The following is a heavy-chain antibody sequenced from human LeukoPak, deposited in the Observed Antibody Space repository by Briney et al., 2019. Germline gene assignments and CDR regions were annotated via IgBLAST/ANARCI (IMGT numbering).Heavy chain of an antibody. V-gene: IGHV1-2*06. D-gene: IGHD7-27*01. Sequence: VASVKVFCKASGYTFSGYFIHWVRQAAGQRLEWMGRINADSGGPEYPPNFQGRVTMTRDTSTSTASMELSRLTSDDTAVYYCARDPSSTPNWEFDYWGQGTLVTVSS. CDR3: ARDPSSTPNWEFDY. CDR2: INADSGGP. CDR1: GYTFSGYF. J-gene: IGHJ4*02.